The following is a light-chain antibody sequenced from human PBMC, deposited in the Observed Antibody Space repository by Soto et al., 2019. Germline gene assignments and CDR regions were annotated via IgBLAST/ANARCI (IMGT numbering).Light chain of an antibody. J-gene: IGKJ3*01. CDR3: QQYGASPRFT. CDR2: AAS. CDR1: QSVESSS. Sequence: EIVLTQSPGTLSLSLGERVTLSCRASQSVESSSLAWYQQKPGQAPRLLIYAASSRATGIPDRFSGSESGTDFTLTISRLEPEDFAVYYCQQYGASPRFTFGPGTKVEIK. V-gene: IGKV3-20*01.